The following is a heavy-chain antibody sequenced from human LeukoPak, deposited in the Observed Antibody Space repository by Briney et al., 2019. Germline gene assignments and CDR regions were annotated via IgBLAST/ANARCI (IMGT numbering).Heavy chain of an antibody. J-gene: IGHJ3*02. CDR3: ARNDCSSTSCQFGDAFDI. Sequence: PSQTLSLTCTVSGGSISSGDYYWSWIRQPPGKGLEWIGYIYYTVSTFYNPSLESRVAISVDTSKNLFSLKLPSVTAADTAVYYCARNDCSSTSCQFGDAFDIWGQGAMVTVSS. V-gene: IGHV4-30-4*08. CDR1: GGSISSGDYY. CDR2: IYYTVST. D-gene: IGHD2-2*01.